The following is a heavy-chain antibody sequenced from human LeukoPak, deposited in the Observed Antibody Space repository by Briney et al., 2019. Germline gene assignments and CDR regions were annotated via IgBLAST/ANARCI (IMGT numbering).Heavy chain of an antibody. J-gene: IGHJ4*02. D-gene: IGHD2-2*01. CDR1: GYTLTELS. V-gene: IGHV1-24*01. Sequence: ASVKVSCKVSGYTLTELSMHWVRQAPGKGLEWMGCFNPEDGETIYAQKFQGRVTMTEDTSTDTAYMELSSLRSEDTAVYYCATQGVVPAARFDYWGQGTLVTVSS. CDR3: ATQGVVPAARFDY. CDR2: FNPEDGET.